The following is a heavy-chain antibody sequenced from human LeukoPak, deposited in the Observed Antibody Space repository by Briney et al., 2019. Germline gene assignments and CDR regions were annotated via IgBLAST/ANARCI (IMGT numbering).Heavy chain of an antibody. Sequence: GDLMTISRWTSSDGFTNYLNGCGRQRLETRLEWVGAIYPDDSDTRYSPSFQGQVAISADRSIRTAYLKWNSLKASDTGMYYCARQRGASGTVNWFDPWGQGTLVTVSS. D-gene: IGHD3-10*01. V-gene: IGHV5-51*01. CDR2: IYPDDSDT. J-gene: IGHJ5*02. CDR1: SDGFTNYL. CDR3: ARQRGASGTVNWFDP.